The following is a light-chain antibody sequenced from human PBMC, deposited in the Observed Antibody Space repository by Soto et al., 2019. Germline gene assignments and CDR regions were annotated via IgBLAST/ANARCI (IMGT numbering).Light chain of an antibody. CDR3: QHYNSYSEA. CDR1: QSVGEW. Sequence: EILLTQSPCTLSLSPGERATLSCRASQSVGEWLVWYQQKPGQAPRLLIYGASTRATGIPARFSGSGSGTEFTLTISSLQPDDVETYYCQHYNSYSEAFGQGTKVDIK. J-gene: IGKJ1*01. CDR2: GAS. V-gene: IGKV3-15*01.